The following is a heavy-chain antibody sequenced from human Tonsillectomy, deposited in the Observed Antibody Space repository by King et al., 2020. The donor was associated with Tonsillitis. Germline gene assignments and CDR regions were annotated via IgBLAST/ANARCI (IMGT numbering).Heavy chain of an antibody. CDR2: ISGSGGST. CDR1: GFTFSSYA. Sequence: VQLVESGGGLVQPGGSLRLSCAASGFTFSSYAMSWVRQAPGKGLEWVSAISGSGGSTYYADSVKGRFTISRDNSKNTLYLQMNSLRAEDTAVYYCAKDRGYSGYDWEGGFDYWGQGTLVTVSS. V-gene: IGHV3-23*04. J-gene: IGHJ4*02. D-gene: IGHD5-12*01. CDR3: AKDRGYSGYDWEGGFDY.